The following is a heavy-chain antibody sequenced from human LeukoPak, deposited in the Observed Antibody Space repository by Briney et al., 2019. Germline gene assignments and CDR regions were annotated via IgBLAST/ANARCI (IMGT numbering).Heavy chain of an antibody. J-gene: IGHJ4*02. Sequence: PGGSLRLSCAASGFTFSNYWMHWVRQAPGKGLVWVSRINSDARSTSYADSVKGRFTISRDNAKNTLYLQMNNLRAEDTAIYYCATDYYVSGSYYRLFYWGQGTLVTVSS. D-gene: IGHD3-10*01. V-gene: IGHV3-74*01. CDR3: ATDYYVSGSYYRLFY. CDR2: INSDARST. CDR1: GFTFSNYW.